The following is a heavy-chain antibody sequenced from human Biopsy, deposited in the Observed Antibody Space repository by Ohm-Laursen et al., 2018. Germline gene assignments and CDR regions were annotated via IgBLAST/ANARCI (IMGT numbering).Heavy chain of an antibody. Sequence: SLRLSCAASGFRFADYAMQWVRHAPGKGLEWVSGISWSSGTIGYADSVKGRFTVSRDNAKNSLFLQMNSLRVEDTALYYCVKSAYSSGFWEASDYWGQGTLVTVSS. CDR1: GFRFADYA. CDR3: VKSAYSSGFWEASDY. CDR2: ISWSSGTI. J-gene: IGHJ4*02. D-gene: IGHD6-19*01. V-gene: IGHV3-9*01.